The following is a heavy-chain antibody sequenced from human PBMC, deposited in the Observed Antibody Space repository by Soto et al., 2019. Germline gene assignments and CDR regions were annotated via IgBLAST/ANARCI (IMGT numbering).Heavy chain of an antibody. D-gene: IGHD6-13*01. CDR1: GYTFTSYD. CDR3: AREFSSSWYEYYYYYGMDV. Sequence: GASVKVSCKASGYTFTSYDINWVRQATGQGXEWMGWMNPNSGNTGYAQKFQGRVTMTRNTSISTAYMELSSLRSEDTAVYYCAREFSSSWYEYYYYYGMDVWGQGPTVTVSS. J-gene: IGHJ6*02. V-gene: IGHV1-8*01. CDR2: MNPNSGNT.